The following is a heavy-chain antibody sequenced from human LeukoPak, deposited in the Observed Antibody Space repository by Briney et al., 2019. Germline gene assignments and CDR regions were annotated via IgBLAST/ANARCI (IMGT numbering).Heavy chain of an antibody. CDR3: ARDIGKIVVVPAATGGYYYYGMDV. V-gene: IGHV1-18*01. D-gene: IGHD2-2*01. CDR1: GYTFTSYG. CDR2: ISAYNGNT. J-gene: IGHJ6*02. Sequence: ASVKVSCKASGYTFTSYGISWVRQAPGQGLEWMGWISAYNGNTNYAQKLQGGVTMTTDTSTSTAYMELRSLRSDDTAVYYCARDIGKIVVVPAATGGYYYYGMDVWGQGTTVTVSS.